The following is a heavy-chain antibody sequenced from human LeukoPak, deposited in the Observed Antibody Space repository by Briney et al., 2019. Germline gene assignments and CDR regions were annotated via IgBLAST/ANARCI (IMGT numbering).Heavy chain of an antibody. J-gene: IGHJ4*02. V-gene: IGHV3-53*01. Sequence: GGSLRLSCAASGFTVSSNYMGCVRQAPGGGLEWVSVIYSRGATYYADSVTGRFTISRGNSKNTLSLQINSLRAEDTAVYYCARVLSDSRGWYHFDYWGQGTLVTVSS. CDR3: ARVLSDSRGWYHFDY. D-gene: IGHD6-19*01. CDR2: IYSRGAT. CDR1: GFTVSSNY.